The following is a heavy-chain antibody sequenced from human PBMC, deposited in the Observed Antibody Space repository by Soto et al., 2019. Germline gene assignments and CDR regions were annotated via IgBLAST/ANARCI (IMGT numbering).Heavy chain of an antibody. V-gene: IGHV3-23*05. CDR2: INTSGAST. D-gene: IGHD2-2*01. CDR1: GFTFNTYA. Sequence: GGSLRLSCAASGFTFNTYALSWVRQAPGKGLEWVSTINTSGASTYYANSVKGRFTISRDNSKDTLFLQMNTLRAEDTAIYYCAKGIGSTTSERGFIDFWGRGTLVTVSS. CDR3: AKGIGSTTSERGFIDF. J-gene: IGHJ4*02.